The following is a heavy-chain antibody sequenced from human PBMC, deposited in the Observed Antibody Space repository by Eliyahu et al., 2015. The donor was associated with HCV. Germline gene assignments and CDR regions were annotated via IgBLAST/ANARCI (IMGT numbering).Heavy chain of an antibody. J-gene: IGHJ4*02. CDR3: ARQAKASIYFHFDL. V-gene: IGHV4-39*01. CDR2: MYYSGST. Sequence: QLQLQESGPGLVKPSETLSLTCTVXGGSIXNSGHYWGWIRQPPGKGLEWIGSMYYSGSTYYNPSLKSRVTISADTSKNQFSLKLSSVTAADTAVYYCARQAKASIYFHFDLWGQGTLVTVSS. D-gene: IGHD3-9*01. CDR1: GGSIXNSGHY.